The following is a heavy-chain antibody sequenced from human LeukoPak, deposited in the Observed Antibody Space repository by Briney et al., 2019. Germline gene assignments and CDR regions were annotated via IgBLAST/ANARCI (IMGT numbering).Heavy chain of an antibody. Sequence: TSETLSLTCTVSGGSISSSSYYWGWIRQPPGKGLEWIGSIYYSGSTYYNPSLKSRVTISVDTSKNQFSLKLSSVTAADTAVYYCARRYGDYYFDYWGQGTLVTVSS. CDR2: IYYSGST. D-gene: IGHD4-17*01. CDR3: ARRYGDYYFDY. V-gene: IGHV4-39*01. CDR1: GGSISSSSYY. J-gene: IGHJ4*02.